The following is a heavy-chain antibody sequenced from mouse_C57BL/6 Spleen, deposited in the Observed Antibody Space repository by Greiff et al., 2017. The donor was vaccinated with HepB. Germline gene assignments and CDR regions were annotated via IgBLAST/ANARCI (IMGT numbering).Heavy chain of an antibody. D-gene: IGHD3-1*01. CDR2: INPSNGGT. V-gene: IGHV1-53*01. CDR1: GYTFTSYW. J-gene: IGHJ4*01. CDR3: ARWATGYAMDY. Sequence: QVHVKQPGTELVKPGASVKLSCKASGYTFTSYWMHWVKQRPGQGLEWIGNINPSNGGTNYNEKFKSKATLTVDKSSSTAYMQLSSLTSEDSAVYYCARWATGYAMDYWGQGTSVTVSS.